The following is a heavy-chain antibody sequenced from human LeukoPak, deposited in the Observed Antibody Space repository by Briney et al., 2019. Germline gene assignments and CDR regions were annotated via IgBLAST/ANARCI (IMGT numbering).Heavy chain of an antibody. CDR1: GYTFTDYY. CDR2: VDPEDGET. CDR3: ATRRTDFWSGYYFDY. Sequence: ASVKISCKVSGYTFTDYYMHWVQQAPGKGLEWMGPVDPEDGETIYAEKFQGRVTITADTSTDTAYMELSSLRSEDTAVYYCATRRTDFWSGYYFDYWGQGTLVTVSS. J-gene: IGHJ4*02. V-gene: IGHV1-69-2*01. D-gene: IGHD3-3*01.